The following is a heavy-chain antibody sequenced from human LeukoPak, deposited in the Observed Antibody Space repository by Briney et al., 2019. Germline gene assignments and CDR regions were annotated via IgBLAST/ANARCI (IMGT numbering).Heavy chain of an antibody. CDR1: GFTFSTYG. Sequence: GGSLRLSCAASGFTFSTYGMHWVRQAPGKGLEWVAFIRYDGTNKYYADSVKGRFTISRDNSKNTLYLQMNSLRAEDTAVYYCARASGSYPQSDYWGQGTLVTVSS. CDR2: IRYDGTNK. V-gene: IGHV3-30*02. CDR3: ARASGSYPQSDY. J-gene: IGHJ4*02. D-gene: IGHD1-26*01.